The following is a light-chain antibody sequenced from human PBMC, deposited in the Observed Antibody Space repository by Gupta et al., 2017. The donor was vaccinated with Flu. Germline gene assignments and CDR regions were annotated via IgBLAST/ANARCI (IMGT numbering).Light chain of an antibody. CDR2: EVI. CDR1: RSDIGGNDV. J-gene: IGLJ1*01. Sequence: VTSKFTGTRSDIGGNDVVCWYQQHPDEAPKLMIDEVIRRPSGVPDRFSGSRCGNTAAITGTGLQAEDEADYYWISETDSSNLDVFGSGTKVTVL. CDR3: ISETDSSNLDV. V-gene: IGLV2-8*01.